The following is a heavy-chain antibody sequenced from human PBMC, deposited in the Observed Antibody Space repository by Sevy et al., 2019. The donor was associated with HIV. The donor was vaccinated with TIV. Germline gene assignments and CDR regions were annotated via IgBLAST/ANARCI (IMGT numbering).Heavy chain of an antibody. V-gene: IGHV3-23*01. D-gene: IGHD3-10*01. CDR2: ISGSGGST. Sequence: GGSLRLSCAASGFTFSSYAMSWVRQAPGKGLEWVSAISGSGGSTYYVDSVKGRFTISRDNSKNTLYLQMNSLRAEDTAVYYCEKMPTRITMVRGVMRAFDIWGQGTMVTVSS. CDR3: EKMPTRITMVRGVMRAFDI. J-gene: IGHJ3*02. CDR1: GFTFSSYA.